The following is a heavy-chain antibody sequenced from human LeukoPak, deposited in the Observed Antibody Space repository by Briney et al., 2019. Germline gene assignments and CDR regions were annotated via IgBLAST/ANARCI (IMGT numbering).Heavy chain of an antibody. CDR3: AKDQQWELYDWFDP. CDR1: GFTVSSNY. Sequence: PGGSLRLSCAASGFTVSSNYMSWVRQAPGKGLEWVSVIYSGGSTYYADSVKGRFTISRDNSKNTLYLQMNSLRAEDTAVYYCAKDQQWELYDWFDPWGQGTLVTVSS. CDR2: IYSGGST. D-gene: IGHD1-26*01. V-gene: IGHV3-53*01. J-gene: IGHJ5*02.